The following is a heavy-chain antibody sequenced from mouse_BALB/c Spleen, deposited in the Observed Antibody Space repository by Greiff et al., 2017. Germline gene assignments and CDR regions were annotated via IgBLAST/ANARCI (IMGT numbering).Heavy chain of an antibody. D-gene: IGHD2-2*01. CDR1: GFTFSSYT. CDR2: ISSGGSYT. CDR3: TREVMNAMDY. Sequence: EVKVEESGGGLVKPGGSLKLSCAASGFTFSSYTMSWVRQTPEKRLEWVATISSGGSYTYYPDSVKGRFTISRDNAKNTLYLQMSSLKSEDTAMYYCTREVMNAMDYWGQGTSFTVSS. J-gene: IGHJ4*01. V-gene: IGHV5-6-4*01.